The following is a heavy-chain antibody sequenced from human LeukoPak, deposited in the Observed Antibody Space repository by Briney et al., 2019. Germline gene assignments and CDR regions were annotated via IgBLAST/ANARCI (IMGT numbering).Heavy chain of an antibody. CDR1: GFTFSSYV. J-gene: IGHJ6*04. Sequence: GGSLRLSCAASGFTFSSYVMDWVRQAPGKGLEWVSYLSSSSSVIYHADSVKGRFTISRDNAKNSLYLQMNSLRTEDTAVYYCAELGITMIGGVWGKGTTVTISS. CDR2: LSSSSSVI. V-gene: IGHV3-48*01. CDR3: AELGITMIGGV. D-gene: IGHD3-10*02.